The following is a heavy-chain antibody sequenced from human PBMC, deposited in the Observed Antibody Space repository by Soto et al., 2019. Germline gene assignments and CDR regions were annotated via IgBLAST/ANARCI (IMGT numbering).Heavy chain of an antibody. V-gene: IGHV3-23*01. CDR2: IGGSGGNT. Sequence: EVQLLESGGGIVQPGGSLRLSCAASGFIFNAYAMTWVRQAPGKGLEWVSAIGGSGGNTYYAASVKGRFTISRDNSRDTVDLQMNSLRAEDPAVYYCARVASDYIISLANWGQGILVTVSS. J-gene: IGHJ4*02. CDR1: GFIFNAYA. CDR3: ARVASDYIISLAN. D-gene: IGHD4-4*01.